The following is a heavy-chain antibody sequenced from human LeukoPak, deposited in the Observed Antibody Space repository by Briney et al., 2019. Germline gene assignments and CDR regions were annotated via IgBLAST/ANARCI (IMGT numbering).Heavy chain of an antibody. CDR3: GRVVPAATWFAP. CDR2: IYYSGST. J-gene: IGHJ5*02. CDR1: GGSISSGGYY. Sequence: SETLSLTCTVSGGSISSGGYYWSWIRQHPGKGLEWIGYIYYSGSTYYNPSLKSRVTISVDTSKNQFSLKLSSVTAADTAVYYCGRVVPAATWFAPWGQGTLVTVSS. V-gene: IGHV4-31*03. D-gene: IGHD2-2*01.